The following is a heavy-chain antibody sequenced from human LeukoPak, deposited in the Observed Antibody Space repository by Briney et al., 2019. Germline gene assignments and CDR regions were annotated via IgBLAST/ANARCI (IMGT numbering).Heavy chain of an antibody. CDR3: ARGPPYDSSGYYSQFDY. Sequence: GGSLRLSCAASGFTFSSYAMHWVRQAPGKGLEWVAGISYDGSNKYYADSVKGRFTISRDNSKNTLYLQMNSLRAEDTAVYYCARGPPYDSSGYYSQFDYWGQGTLVTVSS. CDR2: ISYDGSNK. CDR1: GFTFSSYA. V-gene: IGHV3-30*01. J-gene: IGHJ4*02. D-gene: IGHD3-22*01.